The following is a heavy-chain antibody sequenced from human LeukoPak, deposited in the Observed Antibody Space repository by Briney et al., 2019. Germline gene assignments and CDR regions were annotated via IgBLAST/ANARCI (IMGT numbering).Heavy chain of an antibody. D-gene: IGHD6-19*01. CDR1: GGSISSYY. J-gene: IGHJ4*02. CDR3: ARYMSSGWLRHLDY. Sequence: TSETLSLTCTVSGGSISSYYWSWIRQPPGKGLEWIGYIYYSGSTNYNPSLKSRVTISVDTSKNQFSLKLSSVTAADTAVYYCARYMSSGWLRHLDYWGQGTLVTVSS. CDR2: IYYSGST. V-gene: IGHV4-59*08.